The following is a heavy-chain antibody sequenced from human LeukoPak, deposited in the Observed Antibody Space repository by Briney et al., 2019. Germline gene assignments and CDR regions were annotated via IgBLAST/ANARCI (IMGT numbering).Heavy chain of an antibody. Sequence: ASVKVSCKASGYTFTSYGISWVRQAPGQGLEWMGWISAYNGNTNYAQKLQGRVTMTTDTSTSTAYMKLRSLMSDDTAVYYCARDMRLYGYGSSGPTFDIWGQGTMVTVSS. D-gene: IGHD6-13*01. V-gene: IGHV1-18*01. CDR2: ISAYNGNT. CDR1: GYTFTSYG. CDR3: ARDMRLYGYGSSGPTFDI. J-gene: IGHJ3*02.